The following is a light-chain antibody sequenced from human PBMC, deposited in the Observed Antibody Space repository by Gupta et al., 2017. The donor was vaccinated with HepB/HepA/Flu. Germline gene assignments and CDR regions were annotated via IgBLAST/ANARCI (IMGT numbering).Light chain of an antibody. CDR2: DAS. Sequence: SVGDRVTITCQASQAIRNYLNWFQQKPGKAPRLLIYDASNLETGVPSRFSGSGSGTDFTLTISSLQPEDIATYYCQHYANLLHPQLTFGPGTKVDFK. V-gene: IGKV1-33*01. CDR1: QAIRNY. CDR3: QHYANLLHPQLT. J-gene: IGKJ3*01.